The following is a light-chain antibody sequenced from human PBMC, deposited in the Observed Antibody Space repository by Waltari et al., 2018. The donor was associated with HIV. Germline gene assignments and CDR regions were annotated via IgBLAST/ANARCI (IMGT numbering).Light chain of an antibody. CDR3: QQRSSWPLT. CDR1: QTVSTY. V-gene: IGKV3-11*01. J-gene: IGKJ4*01. Sequence: EIVLTQSPGTLSLFPGERATLSCRASQTVSTYLAWYQQKPGQAPRLLIYDASNRATGIPARFSGSGSGTDFTLTISSLEPEDFAIYYCQQRSSWPLTFGAGTKGEI. CDR2: DAS.